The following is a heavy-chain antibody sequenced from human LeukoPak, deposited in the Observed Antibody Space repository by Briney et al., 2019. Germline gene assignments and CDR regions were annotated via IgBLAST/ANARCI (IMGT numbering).Heavy chain of an antibody. CDR3: ARLYSGYEFVDY. J-gene: IGHJ4*02. D-gene: IGHD5-12*01. CDR2: IYYSGST. CDR1: GGSISSGGYY. V-gene: IGHV4-31*03. Sequence: SQTLSLTCTVSGGSISSGGYYWSWIRQHPGEGLEWIGYIYYSGSTYYNPSLKSRVTISVDTSKNQFSLKLSSVTAADTAVYYCARLYSGYEFVDYWGQGTLVTVSS.